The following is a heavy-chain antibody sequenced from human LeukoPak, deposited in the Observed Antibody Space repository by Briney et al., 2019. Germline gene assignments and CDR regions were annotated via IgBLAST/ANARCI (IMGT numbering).Heavy chain of an antibody. J-gene: IGHJ4*02. CDR2: ISSSSSYI. CDR3: ARVLLWFGELSDLYFDY. Sequence: GGSLRLSCAASGFTFSSYSMNWVRQAPGKGLEWVSSISSSSSYIYYADSVKGRSTISRDNAKNSLYLQMNSLRAEDTAVYYCARVLLWFGELSDLYFDYWGQGTLVTVSS. CDR1: GFTFSSYS. D-gene: IGHD3-10*01. V-gene: IGHV3-21*01.